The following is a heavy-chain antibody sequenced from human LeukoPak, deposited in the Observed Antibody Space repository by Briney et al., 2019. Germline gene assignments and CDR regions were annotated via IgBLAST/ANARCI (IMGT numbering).Heavy chain of an antibody. D-gene: IGHD5-18*01. V-gene: IGHV6-1*01. Sequence: SQTLSLTCAISGDSFSSNSAAWNWIRQSPSRGLEWLGRTYYRSKWYNDYAVSVKSRITINPDTSKNQFSLQLNSVTPEDTAVYYCARGRGYSYGLQLGFDPWGQGTLVTVSS. CDR1: GDSFSSNSAA. J-gene: IGHJ5*02. CDR2: TYYRSKWYN. CDR3: ARGRGYSYGLQLGFDP.